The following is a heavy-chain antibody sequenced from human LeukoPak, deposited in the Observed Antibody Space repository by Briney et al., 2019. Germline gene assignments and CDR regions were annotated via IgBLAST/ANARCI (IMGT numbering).Heavy chain of an antibody. D-gene: IGHD4/OR15-4a*01. CDR2: ISSSSDYI. CDR1: GFTFSSST. V-gene: IGHV3-21*01. J-gene: IGHJ5*02. Sequence: GESLRLSCAASGFTFSSSTMNWVRQAPGKGLEWVSSISSSSDYIYYADSVKGRFTISRDNAKNSLYLQMNSLRAEDTALYYCVRIPNSANFPNWFDPWGQGTLVTVSS. CDR3: VRIPNSANFPNWFDP.